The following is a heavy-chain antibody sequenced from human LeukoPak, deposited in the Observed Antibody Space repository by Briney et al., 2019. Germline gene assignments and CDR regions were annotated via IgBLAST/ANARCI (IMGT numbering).Heavy chain of an antibody. J-gene: IGHJ4*02. V-gene: IGHV3-23*01. CDR3: AKGSYYDSSGSFYFDY. CDR2: ISGSGDNT. Sequence: LTGGSLRLSCAASGFTFNTYAMSWVRQAPGKGLEWVSGISGSGDNTYYADSVKGRFTISRDNSKNTLYVQVNSLGTEDTAAYYCAKGSYYDSSGSFYFDYWGQGTLVTVSS. D-gene: IGHD3-22*01. CDR1: GFTFNTYA.